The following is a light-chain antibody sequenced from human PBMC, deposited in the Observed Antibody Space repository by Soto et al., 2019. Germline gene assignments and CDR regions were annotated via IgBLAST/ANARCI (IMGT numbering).Light chain of an antibody. J-gene: IGLJ7*01. Sequence: QSVLAQPPSASGSPGQSVTISCTGTSSDVGGYNYVSWYQQHPGKAPKLMLYEVSKRPSGVPDRFSGSKSGNTASLTVSGLQAADEADDYCSSYGGSANHVVFGGGTQLTVL. CDR2: EVS. CDR1: SSDVGGYNY. V-gene: IGLV2-8*01. CDR3: SSYGGSANHVV.